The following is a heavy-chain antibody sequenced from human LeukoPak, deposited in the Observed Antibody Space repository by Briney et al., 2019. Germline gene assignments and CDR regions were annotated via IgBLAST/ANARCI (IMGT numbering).Heavy chain of an antibody. D-gene: IGHD6-19*01. CDR2: ISAYNGNT. CDR1: GYTFTSYG. V-gene: IGHV1-18*01. CDR3: ARLYSSGWYMMGY. J-gene: IGHJ4*02. Sequence: ASLKVSCKASGYTFTSYGISWVRQAPGQGREWIGWISAYNGNTNYAQTLKGRVTMPTDTSTSTSYMELSSLRSDDTAVYYCARLYSSGWYMMGYWGQGNLVTVSS.